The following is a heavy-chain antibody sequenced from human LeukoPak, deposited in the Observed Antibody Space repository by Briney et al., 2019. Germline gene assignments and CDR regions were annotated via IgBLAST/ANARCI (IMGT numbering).Heavy chain of an antibody. Sequence: GGSLRLSCEVSGFTFTDYWMNWVRQAPGKGPEWVASIRQDGSEKTYVDSVKGRLTISRDNTRNSLSLQLNGLRAEDTAVYYCARDGTAAGLYFDLWGQGTLVTVSS. CDR2: IRQDGSEK. CDR3: ARDGTAAGLYFDL. V-gene: IGHV3-7*01. CDR1: GFTFTDYW. J-gene: IGHJ4*01. D-gene: IGHD6-13*01.